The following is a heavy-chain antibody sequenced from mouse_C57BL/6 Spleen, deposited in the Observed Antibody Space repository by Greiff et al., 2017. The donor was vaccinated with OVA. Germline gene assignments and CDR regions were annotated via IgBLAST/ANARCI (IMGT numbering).Heavy chain of an antibody. J-gene: IGHJ3*01. CDR2: IYPGSGST. D-gene: IGHD1-1*01. CDR3: ARLDGSSHAWFAY. Sequence: VKLQQPGAELVKPGASVKMSCKASGYTFTSYWITWVKQRPGQGLEWIGDIYPGSGSTNYNEKFKSKATLTVDTSSSTAYMQLSSLTSEDSAVYYCARLDGSSHAWFAYWGQGTLVTVSA. CDR1: GYTFTSYW. V-gene: IGHV1-55*01.